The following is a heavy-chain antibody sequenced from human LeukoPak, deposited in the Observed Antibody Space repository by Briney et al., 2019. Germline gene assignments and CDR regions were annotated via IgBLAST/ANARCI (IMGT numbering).Heavy chain of an antibody. CDR1: GYTFTSYD. D-gene: IGHD4-17*01. Sequence: ASVKVSYKASGYTFTSYDINWVRQATGQGLEWMGWMNPNSGNTGYAQKFQGRVTITRNTSISTAYMELSSLRSEDTAVYYCARGVADYGDYSFDYWGQGTLVTVSS. CDR3: ARGVADYGDYSFDY. J-gene: IGHJ4*02. CDR2: MNPNSGNT. V-gene: IGHV1-8*03.